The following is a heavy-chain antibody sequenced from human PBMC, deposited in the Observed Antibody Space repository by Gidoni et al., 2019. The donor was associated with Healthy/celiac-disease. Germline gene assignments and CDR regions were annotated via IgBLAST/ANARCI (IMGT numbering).Heavy chain of an antibody. CDR1: GFTFSRFV. D-gene: IGHD4-17*01. CDR3: ARDPSTVTKYYYYYYYMDV. CDR2: ICYDGSNK. V-gene: IGHV3-33*01. Sequence: QVQLVESGGGVVQPERSLRLHSAASGFTFSRFVLHGFRQASGKGLGWLAVICYDGSNKYYADSVKGRFTISRDNSKNTLYLQMNSLRAEYTAVYYCARDPSTVTKYYYYYYYMDVWGKGTTVTVSS. J-gene: IGHJ6*03.